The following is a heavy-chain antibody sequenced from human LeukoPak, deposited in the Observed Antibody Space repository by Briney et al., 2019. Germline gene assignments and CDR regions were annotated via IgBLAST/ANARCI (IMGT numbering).Heavy chain of an antibody. Sequence: KSGGSLRLSCAASGFSISNDWMSWVRQAPGKGLEWVARVKSRSAGQTTDYAAPVKGRFTISRDDSKNTLYLQMNSLKTEDTAVYYCTLIQGGASGSYYRDFWGQGTLVTVSS. J-gene: IGHJ4*02. CDR2: VKSRSAGQTT. D-gene: IGHD3-10*01. CDR1: GFSISNDW. V-gene: IGHV3-15*01. CDR3: TLIQGGASGSYYRDF.